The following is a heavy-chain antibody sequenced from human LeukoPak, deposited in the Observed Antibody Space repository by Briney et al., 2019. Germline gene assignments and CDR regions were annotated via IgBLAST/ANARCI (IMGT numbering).Heavy chain of an antibody. V-gene: IGHV4-34*01. CDR1: GGSFSGYY. CDR3: ARDSDSGYDFDY. J-gene: IGHJ4*02. CDR2: INHSGST. D-gene: IGHD5-12*01. Sequence: SETLSLTCAVYGGSFSGYYWTWIRQPPGKGLEWIGEINHSGSTNYNPSLKSRVTISVDTSKNQFSLKLSSVTAADTAVYYCARDSDSGYDFDYWGQGTLVTVSS.